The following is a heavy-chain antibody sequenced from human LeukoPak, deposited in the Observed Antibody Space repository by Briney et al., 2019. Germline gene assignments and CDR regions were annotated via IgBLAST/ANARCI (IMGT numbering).Heavy chain of an antibody. CDR2: IYHSGST. CDR1: GDSISSSHW. V-gene: IGHV4-4*02. D-gene: IGHD3-10*01. J-gene: IGHJ5*02. Sequence: SDTLSLTCAVSGDSISSSHWWSWVRQPPGKGLEWIGEIYHSGSTNYNPSFKSLITLSVDKSKNHFSLNLSSVTAADTAVYYCARDGGKDYYGSESYYPKWFDPWGQGTLVTVSS. CDR3: ARDGGKDYYGSESYYPKWFDP.